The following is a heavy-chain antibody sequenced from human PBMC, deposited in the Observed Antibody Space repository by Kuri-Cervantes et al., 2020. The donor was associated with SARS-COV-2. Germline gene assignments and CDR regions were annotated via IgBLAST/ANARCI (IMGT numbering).Heavy chain of an antibody. V-gene: IGHV3-30-3*01. CDR2: VSYDGSNK. CDR3: ARDPAMIVVVTLYYFDY. D-gene: IGHD3-22*01. J-gene: IGHJ4*02. CDR1: GFTFSSYA. Sequence: GGSLRLSCAASGFTFSSYAMHWVRQAPGKGLEWVAVVSYDGSNKYYADSVKGRFTISRENSKNTLYLQMNSLRAEDTAVYYCARDPAMIVVVTLYYFDYWGQGTLVTVSS.